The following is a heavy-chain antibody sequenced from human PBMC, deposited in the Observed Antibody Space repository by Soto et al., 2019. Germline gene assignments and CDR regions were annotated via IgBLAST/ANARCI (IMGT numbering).Heavy chain of an antibody. V-gene: IGHV1-69*13. CDR3: ARDPRGTHFDY. Sequence: SVKVSCKASGGTFSIYAISWVRQAPGQGLEWMGGIIPIFGTANYAQKFQGRVTITADESTSTAYMELSSLRSEDRAVYYCARDPRGTHFDYWGQGTLVTVSS. J-gene: IGHJ4*02. CDR2: IIPIFGTA. D-gene: IGHD1-1*01. CDR1: GGTFSIYA.